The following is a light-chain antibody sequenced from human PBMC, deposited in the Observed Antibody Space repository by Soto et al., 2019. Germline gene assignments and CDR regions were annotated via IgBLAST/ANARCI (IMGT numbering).Light chain of an antibody. J-gene: IGKJ5*01. CDR1: QSVGSNY. Sequence: EIVMTQSPATLSLSPGERATLSCRASQSVGSNYLSWYQQKPGQAPRLLIYGASTRATGIPARFIGSGSGTDFTLTISSLQPEDFAVYYCQQDLNLPITFGHGTRLEIK. CDR3: QQDLNLPIT. V-gene: IGKV3D-7*01. CDR2: GAS.